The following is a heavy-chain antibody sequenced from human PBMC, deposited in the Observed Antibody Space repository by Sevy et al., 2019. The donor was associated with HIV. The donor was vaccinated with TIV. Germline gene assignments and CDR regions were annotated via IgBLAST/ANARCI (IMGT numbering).Heavy chain of an antibody. V-gene: IGHV3-30*18. Sequence: GGSLRLSCAASGFTFSSYGMHWVRQAPGKGLEWVAVISYDGSNKYYADSVKGRVTISRDNSKNTLYLQMNSLRAEDTAVYYCAKSHYTRGGYYFDYWGQGTLVTVSS. D-gene: IGHD3-10*01. CDR3: AKSHYTRGGYYFDY. J-gene: IGHJ4*02. CDR2: ISYDGSNK. CDR1: GFTFSSYG.